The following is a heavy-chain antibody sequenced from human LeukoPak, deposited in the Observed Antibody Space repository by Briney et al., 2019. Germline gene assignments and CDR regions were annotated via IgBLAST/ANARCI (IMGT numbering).Heavy chain of an antibody. CDR3: AKDIAYYDILSEGYFDY. D-gene: IGHD3-9*01. CDR1: GFTFSSYG. V-gene: IGHV3-30*02. J-gene: IGHJ4*02. CDR2: IRCDGSNK. Sequence: PGGSLRLSCAASGFTFSSYGMHWVRQAPGKGLEWVAFIRCDGSNKYYADSVKGRFTISRDNSKNTLYLQMNSLRAEDTAVYYCAKDIAYYDILSEGYFDYWGQGTLVTVSS.